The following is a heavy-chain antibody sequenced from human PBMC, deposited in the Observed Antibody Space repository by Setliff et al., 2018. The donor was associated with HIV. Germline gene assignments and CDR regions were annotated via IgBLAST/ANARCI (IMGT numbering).Heavy chain of an antibody. CDR2: ILPFLGMG. D-gene: IGHD2-21*02. J-gene: IGHJ4*02. Sequence: GASVKVSCKTSGGSFRTSVISWVRQAPGQGLEWVGGILPFLGMGDFAQKFQGRVTITADESTSTAYMELSSLRPEDTAVYYCASPTAIPHWGQGTLVTVSS. CDR1: GGSFRTSV. CDR3: ASPTAIPH. V-gene: IGHV1-69*10.